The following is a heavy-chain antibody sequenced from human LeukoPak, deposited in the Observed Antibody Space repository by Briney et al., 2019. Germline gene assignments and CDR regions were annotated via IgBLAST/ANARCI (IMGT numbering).Heavy chain of an antibody. Sequence: RPGGSLRLSCAASGFTFSRYWMSWVRQAPGKGLEWVANIKQDGSEKYYVDSVKGRFTISRDNGKKSLYLQMNGLRAEDTAVYYCARYPYGSGTYYYFEYWGQGTLVTVSS. J-gene: IGHJ4*02. V-gene: IGHV3-7*03. CDR1: GFTFSRYW. CDR2: IKQDGSEK. CDR3: ARYPYGSGTYYYFEY. D-gene: IGHD3-10*01.